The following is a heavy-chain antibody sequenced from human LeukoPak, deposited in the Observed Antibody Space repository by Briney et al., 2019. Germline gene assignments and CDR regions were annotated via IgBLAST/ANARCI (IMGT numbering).Heavy chain of an antibody. CDR1: GFIFSNYG. Sequence: GGSLRLSCTASGFIFSNYGMHWVRQAPGKGLEWVAVIWFDGSNQYHADAVKGRFTISRDNSKNTLYLQMSSLRAEDTALYYCARDDFAGDSSGYIDYWGQGTLVTVSS. D-gene: IGHD3-22*01. CDR3: ARDDFAGDSSGYIDY. V-gene: IGHV3-33*01. CDR2: IWFDGSNQ. J-gene: IGHJ4*02.